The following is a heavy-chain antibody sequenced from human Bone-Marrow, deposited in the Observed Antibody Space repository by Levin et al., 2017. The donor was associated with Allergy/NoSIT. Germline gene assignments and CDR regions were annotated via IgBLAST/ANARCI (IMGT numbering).Heavy chain of an antibody. Sequence: GGSLRLSCAASGFTFSSYGMHWVRQAPGKGLEWVAVISYDGSNKYYADSVKGRFTISRDNSKNTLYLQMNSLRAEDTAVYYCAKDRVRSLYDSNGLGAFDIWGQGTMVTVSS. J-gene: IGHJ3*02. CDR3: AKDRVRSLYDSNGLGAFDI. V-gene: IGHV3-30*18. D-gene: IGHD3-22*01. CDR1: GFTFSSYG. CDR2: ISYDGSNK.